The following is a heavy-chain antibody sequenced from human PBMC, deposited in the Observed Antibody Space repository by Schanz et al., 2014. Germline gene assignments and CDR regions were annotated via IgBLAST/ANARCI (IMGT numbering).Heavy chain of an antibody. CDR3: ARGGPAYYFDD. J-gene: IGHJ4*02. CDR2: IGNGGVTI. CDR1: GFPFSDYF. Sequence: QVQLVDSGGGLVKPGGSLRLSCTASGFPFSDYFMAWIRQPPGRGLEWVSYIGNGGVTIYYADSVKGRFTISRDNSKNTVYIQMNSLRAEDTAVYYCARGGPAYYFDDWGQGTLVIVSS. V-gene: IGHV3-11*04.